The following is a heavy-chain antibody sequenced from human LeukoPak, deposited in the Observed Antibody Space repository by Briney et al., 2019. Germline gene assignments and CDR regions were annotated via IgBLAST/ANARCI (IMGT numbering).Heavy chain of an antibody. CDR3: ARGGGYCSSTSCYHNAFDI. Sequence: SQTLSLTCTVSGGSISSGDYYWSWIRQPRGKGLEWIGYIYYSGSTYYNPSLKSRVTISVDTSKNQFSLKLSSVTAADTAVYYCARGGGYCSSTSCYHNAFDIWGQGTMVTVSS. CDR1: GGSISSGDYY. D-gene: IGHD2-2*01. CDR2: IYYSGST. V-gene: IGHV4-30-4*08. J-gene: IGHJ3*02.